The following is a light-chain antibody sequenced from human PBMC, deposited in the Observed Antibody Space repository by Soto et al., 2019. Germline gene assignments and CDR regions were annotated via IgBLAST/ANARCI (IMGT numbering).Light chain of an antibody. CDR2: DVS. CDR3: SSYTSSSTLEVV. Sequence: QSALTQPASVSGSPGQSITISCTGTSSDVGGYNYVSWYQQHPGKAPKLMIYDVSNRPSGVSNRCSGSKSGNTASLTISGLQAEDEADYYFSSYTSSSTLEVVFGGGTKLTV. CDR1: SSDVGGYNY. V-gene: IGLV2-14*01. J-gene: IGLJ2*01.